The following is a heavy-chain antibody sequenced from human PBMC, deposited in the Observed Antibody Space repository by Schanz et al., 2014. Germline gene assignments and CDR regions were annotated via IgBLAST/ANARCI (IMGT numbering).Heavy chain of an antibody. J-gene: IGHJ2*01. D-gene: IGHD4-17*01. CDR2: IYNSGKT. V-gene: IGHV4-4*07. CDR3: AREPHYGDHQRRYFDL. Sequence: QVQLQESGPALVKPSETLSLTCTVSGGSISSEYWSWIRQPAGKGLEWIGRIYNSGKTNYNPSLESRVSMSVEESKKQLSLKLRSVSAADTAVYYCAREPHYGDHQRRYFDLWGRGTLVTVSS. CDR1: GGSISSEY.